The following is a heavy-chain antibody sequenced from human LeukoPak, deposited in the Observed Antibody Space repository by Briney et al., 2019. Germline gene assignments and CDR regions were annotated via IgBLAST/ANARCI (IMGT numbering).Heavy chain of an antibody. CDR1: GGSISSYY. D-gene: IGHD3-22*01. CDR3: ARPLGNGYSYWYFDL. V-gene: IGHV4-59*01. CDR2: IYYSGGT. J-gene: IGHJ2*01. Sequence: SETLSLTCTVSGGSISSYYWSWIRQPPGKGLEWIGYIYYSGGTNYNPSLKSRVTISIDTSKNQISLKLSSVTAADTAVYYCARPLGNGYSYWYFDLWGRGTLVTVSS.